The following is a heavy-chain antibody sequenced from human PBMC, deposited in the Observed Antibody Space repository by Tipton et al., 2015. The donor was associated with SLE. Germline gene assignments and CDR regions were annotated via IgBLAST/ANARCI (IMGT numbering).Heavy chain of an antibody. CDR3: ARDLAAAGRSMDV. Sequence: TLSLTCAVYGGSFSGYYWSWIRQPPGKGLEWIGEINRSGSTNYNPSLKSRVTISVDTSKNQFSLKLSSVTAADTAVYYCARDLAAAGRSMDVWGKGTTVTVSS. V-gene: IGHV4-34*01. CDR2: INRSGST. J-gene: IGHJ6*03. CDR1: GGSFSGYY. D-gene: IGHD6-13*01.